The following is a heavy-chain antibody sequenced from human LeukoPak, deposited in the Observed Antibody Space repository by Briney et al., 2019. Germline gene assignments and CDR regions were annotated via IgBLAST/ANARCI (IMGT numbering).Heavy chain of an antibody. CDR1: GFTFNNYA. CDR3: AKDLQYGDYPRGYFDY. CDR2: IRGST. D-gene: IGHD4-17*01. V-gene: IGHV3-23*01. Sequence: PGGSLRLSCAASGFTFNNYAMSWVRQAPGKGLEWVSLIRGSTYYADSVKSRFTISRDNSQNTLYLQMNSLRAEDTALYYCAKDLQYGDYPRGYFDYWGQGTLVTVSS. J-gene: IGHJ4*02.